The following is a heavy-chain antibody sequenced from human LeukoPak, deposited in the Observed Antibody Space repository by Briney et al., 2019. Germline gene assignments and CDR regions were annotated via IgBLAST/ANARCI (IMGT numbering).Heavy chain of an antibody. V-gene: IGHV3-64*01. CDR2: ISSNGGFT. CDR1: GFTFSSYA. Sequence: GGSLRLSCAASGFTFSSYAMHWVRQAPGKGLEYVSAISSNGGFTHYANSVKGRFTISRDNSKNTLYLEMGSLRAEDMAVYYCARDLGASYYYGMDVWGQGTTVTVSS. CDR3: ARDLGASYYYGMDV. D-gene: IGHD3-10*01. J-gene: IGHJ6*02.